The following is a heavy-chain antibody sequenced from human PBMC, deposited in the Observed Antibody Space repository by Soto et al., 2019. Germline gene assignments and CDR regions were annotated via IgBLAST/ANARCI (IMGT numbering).Heavy chain of an antibody. J-gene: IGHJ3*01. CDR1: GFTFSYYW. CDR3: ARGDRGAFDL. CDR2: IHSDGSST. D-gene: IGHD1-26*01. V-gene: IGHV3-74*01. Sequence: EVQLVESGGGLVRPGGSLRLSCAASGFTFSYYWMHWVRQAPGKGLVWVSRIHSDGSSTTYADFVKGRFIISRDNARNTVDLQMNSVRDKDTAVYYCARGDRGAFDLWGQGTVVTVSS.